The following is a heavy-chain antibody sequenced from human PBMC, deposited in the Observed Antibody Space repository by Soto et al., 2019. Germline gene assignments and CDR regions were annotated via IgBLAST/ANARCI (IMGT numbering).Heavy chain of an antibody. V-gene: IGHV1-2*02. D-gene: IGHD3-3*01. J-gene: IGHJ3*02. CDR1: GYPVTAYY. CDR3: ARGGGVGVAGSAAFDM. CDR2: INPATGAA. Sequence: QLHLVQSGAVVKKPGASVTVSCSASGYPVTAYYMHWVRQAPGRGLEWMGGINPATGAAKYTQTFQGRVHMARDTVPSTVFMELSGPTSEDPAVFYCARGGGVGVAGSAAFDMWGQGTLVTVSS.